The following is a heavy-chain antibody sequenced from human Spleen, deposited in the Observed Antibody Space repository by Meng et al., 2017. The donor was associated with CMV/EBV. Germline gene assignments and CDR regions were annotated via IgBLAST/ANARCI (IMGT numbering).Heavy chain of an antibody. CDR2: VNEGGTER. D-gene: IGHD4-11*01. V-gene: IGHV3-7*01. J-gene: IGHJ5*02. Sequence: GGSLRLSCVVSGFSLSDYWMTWVRQPPGKGLEWVANVNEGGTERYHVDSLKARFTISKVNARNSVYLQIDSLRAEDTGVYYCSCHNNFRFDPWGRGTLVTVSS. CDR3: SCHNNFRFDP. CDR1: GFSLSDYW.